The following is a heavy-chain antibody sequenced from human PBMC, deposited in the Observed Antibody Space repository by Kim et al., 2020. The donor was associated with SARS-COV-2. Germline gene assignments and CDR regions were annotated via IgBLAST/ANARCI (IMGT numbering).Heavy chain of an antibody. CDR3: ARHVAPTGETSVY. CDR2: IYYSGST. J-gene: IGHJ4*02. D-gene: IGHD3-16*01. CDR1: GGSISSSSYY. V-gene: IGHV4-39*01. Sequence: SETLSLPCTVSGGSISSSSYYWGWIRQPPGKGLEWIGRIYYSGSTYYNPSLKSRVTISVDTSKNQFSLKLSSVTAADTAVYYCARHVAPTGETSVYWGQGTLLPLSS.